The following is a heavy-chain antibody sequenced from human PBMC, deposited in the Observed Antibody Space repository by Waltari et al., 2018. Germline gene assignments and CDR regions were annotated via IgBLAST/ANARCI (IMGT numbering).Heavy chain of an antibody. CDR3: ARDHEPHIVATTQFFDY. D-gene: IGHD5-12*01. CDR2: IIPIFGTT. Sequence: QVQLEQSGAAVKKPGSSVRVSCPASGGTFRSYGISWVRQAPGQGLQWVGGIIPIFGTTNYAQKFQGRVTITADESTSTVYMELSSLKSEDTAVYYCARDHEPHIVATTQFFDYWGQGTLVTVSS. J-gene: IGHJ4*02. V-gene: IGHV1-69*01. CDR1: GGTFRSYG.